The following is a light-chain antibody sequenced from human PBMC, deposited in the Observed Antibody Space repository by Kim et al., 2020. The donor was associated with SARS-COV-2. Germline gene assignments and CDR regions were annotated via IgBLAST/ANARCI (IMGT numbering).Light chain of an antibody. CDR1: QSVSSSY. Sequence: EIVLTQSPGTLSLSPGERATLSCRASQSVSSSYLAWYQQKPGLAPRLLIYGASSRATGIPDRFSGSGSGTDFTLTISRLEPEDFAVYYCQQYGSSPLTFGQGTKVDIK. CDR3: QQYGSSPLT. CDR2: GAS. V-gene: IGKV3-20*01. J-gene: IGKJ1*01.